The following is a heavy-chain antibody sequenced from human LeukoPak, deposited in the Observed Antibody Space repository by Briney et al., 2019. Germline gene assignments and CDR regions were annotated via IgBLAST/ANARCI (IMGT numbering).Heavy chain of an antibody. CDR3: ARILVYGSGAEAFDY. CDR1: GFTFSSYG. Sequence: GGSLRLSCAASGFTFSSYGMHWVRQAPGKGLEWVAVISYDGSNKYYADSVKGRFTISRDNSKNTLYLQMNSLRAEDTAVYYCARILVYGSGAEAFDYWGQGTLVTVSS. D-gene: IGHD3-10*01. J-gene: IGHJ4*02. CDR2: ISYDGSNK. V-gene: IGHV3-30*03.